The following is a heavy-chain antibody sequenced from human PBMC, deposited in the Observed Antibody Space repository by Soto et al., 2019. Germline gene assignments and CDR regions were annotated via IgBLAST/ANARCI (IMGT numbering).Heavy chain of an antibody. D-gene: IGHD3-10*01. CDR1: VGTFSSYA. J-gene: IGHJ5*02. V-gene: IGHV1-8*02. CDR2: MNPGSGNA. Sequence: ASVEVSCKASVGTFSSYAMSCVPQAPGQGLEWMGGMNPGSGNAGYAQKFQGRVTMTRNISIATAYMELSSLRSEDTATYYCARMASFGSLNWFDPWGQGTLVTVSS. CDR3: ARMASFGSLNWFDP.